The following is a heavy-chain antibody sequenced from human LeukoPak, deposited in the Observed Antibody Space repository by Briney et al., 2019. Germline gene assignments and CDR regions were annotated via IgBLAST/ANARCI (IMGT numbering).Heavy chain of an antibody. V-gene: IGHV1-18*01. CDR2: ISGYNGKI. Sequence: ASVKVSCKASGHTFVSYGISWVRQAPGQGLEWMGWISGYNGKINYAQKFQGRVTMTTDTSTSTAYLELRSLTSEDTAVYYCARRFCSSVSCYDDDAFDVWGQGTLVAVSS. CDR1: GHTFVSYG. D-gene: IGHD2-2*01. CDR3: ARRFCSSVSCYDDDAFDV. J-gene: IGHJ3*01.